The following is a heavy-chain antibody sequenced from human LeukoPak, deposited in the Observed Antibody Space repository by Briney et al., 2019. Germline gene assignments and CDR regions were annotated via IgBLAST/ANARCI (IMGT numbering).Heavy chain of an antibody. V-gene: IGHV3-11*04. CDR2: ISSSGSTI. CDR1: GFTFSDYY. CDR3: ARGRYCSSTSCYTPKGDWFDP. D-gene: IGHD2-2*02. Sequence: GGSLRLSCAASGFTFSDYYMSWIRRAPGKGLEWVSYISSSGSTIYYADSVKGRFTISRDNAKNSLYLQMNSLRAEDTAVYYCARGRYCSSTSCYTPKGDWFDPWGQGTLVTVSS. J-gene: IGHJ5*02.